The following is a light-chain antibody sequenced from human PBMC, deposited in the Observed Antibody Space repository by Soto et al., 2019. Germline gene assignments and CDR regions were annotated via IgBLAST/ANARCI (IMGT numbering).Light chain of an antibody. CDR1: QILLHNNGYNY. CDR3: MQALQTPWT. J-gene: IGKJ1*01. CDR2: LGS. V-gene: IGKV2-28*01. Sequence: DIVMTQSPLALPVTPGEPASISCRSNQILLHNNGYNYLDWYMQKPGQSPQLLIYLGSNRASGDPDRFSGSGSGTDFTLKISRVEVEDVGVYYCMQALQTPWTFGQGTKVDI.